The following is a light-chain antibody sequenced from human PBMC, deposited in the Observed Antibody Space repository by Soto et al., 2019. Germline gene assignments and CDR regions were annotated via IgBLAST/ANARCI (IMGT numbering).Light chain of an antibody. CDR1: QSVSNN. J-gene: IGKJ1*01. CDR3: QQYNNWWT. CDR2: GAS. Sequence: EIVMTQSPATLSVSPGERATLSCRASQSVSNNLAWYQKKPGQAPRFLIYGASTRATGIPARFSGSGSGTEFTLTISSLQSEDFAVYYCQQYNNWWTFGQGTRVEIK. V-gene: IGKV3-15*01.